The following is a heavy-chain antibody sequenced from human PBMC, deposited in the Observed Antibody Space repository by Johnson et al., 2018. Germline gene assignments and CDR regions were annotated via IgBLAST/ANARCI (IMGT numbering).Heavy chain of an antibody. V-gene: IGHV3-23*04. CDR3: AKDHGAVLPNYYYYGMDV. CDR1: GLTFSSYA. J-gene: IGHJ6*02. CDR2: MSGSGGST. D-gene: IGHD4-17*01. Sequence: QMVESGGGLVQPGGSLRLSCAASGLTFSSYAMSWVRQAPGKGLEWVSAMSGSGGSTYYADSVKGRFTISRDNSKNTLYLQMNSLRAEDTAVYYCAKDHGAVLPNYYYYGMDVWGQGTTVTVSS.